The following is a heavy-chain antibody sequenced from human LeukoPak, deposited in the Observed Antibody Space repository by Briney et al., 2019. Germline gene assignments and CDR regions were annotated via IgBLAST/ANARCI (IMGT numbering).Heavy chain of an antibody. CDR2: IRSGSRYI. CDR1: GFIFSSYN. CDR3: AREPFDV. Sequence: PGGSLRLSCAASGFIFSSYNMKGVRQAPGKGVEGVSYIRSGSRYIYYADSMKGRFTVSRDNAKNSLYLQMNILTAEDTAVYYCAREPFDVWGQGTPVTVSS. J-gene: IGHJ6*02. V-gene: IGHV3-21*01.